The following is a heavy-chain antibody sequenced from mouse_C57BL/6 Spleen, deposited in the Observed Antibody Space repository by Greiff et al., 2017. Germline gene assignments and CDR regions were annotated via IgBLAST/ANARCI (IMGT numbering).Heavy chain of an antibody. CDR1: GFTFSSYA. CDR2: ISDGGSYT. V-gene: IGHV5-4*01. Sequence: EVKLVESGGGLVKPGGSLKLSCAASGFTFSSYAMSWVRQTPEKRLEWVATISDGGSYTYYPDNVKGRFTISRDNAKNNLYLQRSHLKSEDTAMYYCAREGLGPYYFDYWGQGTTLTVSS. J-gene: IGHJ2*01. D-gene: IGHD4-1*01. CDR3: AREGLGPYYFDY.